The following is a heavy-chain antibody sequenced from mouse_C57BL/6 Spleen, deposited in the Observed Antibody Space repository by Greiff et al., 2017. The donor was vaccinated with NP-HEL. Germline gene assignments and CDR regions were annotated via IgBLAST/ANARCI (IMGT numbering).Heavy chain of an antibody. CDR1: GYTFTDYS. J-gene: IGHJ3*01. CDR2: IFPGCCYT. D-gene: IGHD2-4*01. V-gene: IGHV1-76*01. CDR3: ARDRFYEYEFWFAD. Sequence: VQVVESVAELVRPGASVKLSCKASGYTFTDYSINWVNPRPGQCLAWFSWIFPGCCYTYSNEKFKGKATLTAAKSSSTAYMLPSSLTSEDSAVFFRARDRFYEYEFWFADRGQGTLVTVSA.